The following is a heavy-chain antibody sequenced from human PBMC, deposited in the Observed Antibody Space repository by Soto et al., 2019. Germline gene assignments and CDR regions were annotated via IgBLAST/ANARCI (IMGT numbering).Heavy chain of an antibody. D-gene: IGHD3-10*01. CDR2: IIPIFGTA. CDR1: GGTFSSYA. CDR3: ARDYYGSGSYYKPFDY. J-gene: IGHJ4*02. Sequence: GASVKVSCKASGGTFSSYAISWVRQAPGQGLEWMGGIIPIFGTANYAQKFQGRVTITADESTSTAYMELSSLRSEDTAVYYCARDYYGSGSYYKPFDYWGQGTLVTSPQ. V-gene: IGHV1-69*13.